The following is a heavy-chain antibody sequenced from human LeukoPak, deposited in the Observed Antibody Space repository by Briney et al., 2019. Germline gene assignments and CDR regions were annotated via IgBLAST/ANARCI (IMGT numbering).Heavy chain of an antibody. CDR1: GFIFSSYA. CDR2: IYSGGRT. D-gene: IGHD3-22*01. CDR3: VGDLYYYDSSGSATSPY. Sequence: GGSLRLSCAASGFIFSSYAMSWVRQAPGKGLEWVSVIYSGGRTNYADSVKGRFTISRDNSKNTLYLQMSSLRAEDTAVYYCVGDLYYYDSSGSATSPYWGQGTLVTVSS. J-gene: IGHJ4*02. V-gene: IGHV3-53*01.